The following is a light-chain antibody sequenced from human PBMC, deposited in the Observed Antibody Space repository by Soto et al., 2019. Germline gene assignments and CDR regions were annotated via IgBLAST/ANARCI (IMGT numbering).Light chain of an antibody. V-gene: IGLV2-11*01. J-gene: IGLJ2*01. CDR2: DVT. CDR3: CSYSGSYTLI. Sequence: QSALTQPRSVYGSPGQSVTISCTGTSTDVGGYNFVSWYRQSPGQAPKVIIYDVTRRPSGVPDRFSGSKSGNTASLTNSGLQTDDEADYYCCSYSGSYTLIFGGGTKVTVL. CDR1: STDVGGYNF.